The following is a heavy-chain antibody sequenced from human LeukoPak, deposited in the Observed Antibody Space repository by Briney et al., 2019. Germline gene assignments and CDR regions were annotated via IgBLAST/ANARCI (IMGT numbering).Heavy chain of an antibody. J-gene: IGHJ4*02. CDR3: AKEIVLHYYDSSGYYPDDY. D-gene: IGHD3-22*01. CDR1: GYTFTGYY. CDR2: IKHNRGGT. V-gene: IGHV1-2*02. Sequence: ASVKVACLVSGYTFTGYYMHWVRRAPGYGLEWVGWIKHNRGGTNYAQKFQGRVTMTRDTSISTAYMELSRLRSDDTAVYYCAKEIVLHYYDSSGYYPDDYWGQGTLVTVSS.